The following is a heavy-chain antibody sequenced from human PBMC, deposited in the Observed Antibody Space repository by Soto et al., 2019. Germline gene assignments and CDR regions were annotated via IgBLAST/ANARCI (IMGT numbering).Heavy chain of an antibody. V-gene: IGHV3-23*01. D-gene: IGHD6-13*01. Sequence: EVQLLESGGGLVQPGGSLRLSCAASGFTFSNYAMTWVRQAPGKGLEWLSVITGSGGGTYFVDSVKGRFTISRDNSKNTVYLQMNSLRAEDTAVYYCAKRPLTAAGFDYWGQGTLVTVSS. J-gene: IGHJ4*02. CDR1: GFTFSNYA. CDR2: ITGSGGGT. CDR3: AKRPLTAAGFDY.